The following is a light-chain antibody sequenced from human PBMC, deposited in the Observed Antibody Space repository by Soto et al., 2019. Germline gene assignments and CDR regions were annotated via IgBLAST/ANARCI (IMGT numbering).Light chain of an antibody. CDR3: QQRSNWLT. CDR2: DAS. CDR1: QSVSSY. V-gene: IGKV3-11*01. Sequence: EIVLTQSPATLSLSPGERATLSCRASQSVSSYLLWYQQKPGQAPRLLIYDASNRATGIPARFSGSGSGTDFTLTISSLEPEDFAVYYCQQRSNWLTFGGGTKVDIK. J-gene: IGKJ4*01.